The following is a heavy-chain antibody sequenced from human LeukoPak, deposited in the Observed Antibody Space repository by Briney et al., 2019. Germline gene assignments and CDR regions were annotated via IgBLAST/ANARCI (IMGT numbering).Heavy chain of an antibody. D-gene: IGHD3-10*01. V-gene: IGHV3-43D*03. Sequence: GGSLRLSCAASGFDFDDYAMHWVRQRPGKGLEWVAFISWDALRTFYRDSVKGRFTISRDNSRNSLFLDLSGLRAEDTALYFCAKSMDLNYYASWGLGTLVTVSS. J-gene: IGHJ4*02. CDR3: AKSMDLNYYAS. CDR1: GFDFDDYA. CDR2: ISWDALRT.